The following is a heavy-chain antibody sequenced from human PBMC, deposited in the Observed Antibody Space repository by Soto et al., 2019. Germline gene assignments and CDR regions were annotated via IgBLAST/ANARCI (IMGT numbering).Heavy chain of an antibody. CDR3: ATPPPYYLDS. Sequence: TLSLTCTVSGGSISSFFYYWSWIRQHPGKGLEWIGYIYYSGTTHYNPSLKSRVTISVDTSKNQFFLKVNSVTAADTAVYYCATPPPYYLDSWGKGPQVTSAS. CDR1: GGSISSFFYY. J-gene: IGHJ4*02. CDR2: IYYSGTT. V-gene: IGHV4-31*03.